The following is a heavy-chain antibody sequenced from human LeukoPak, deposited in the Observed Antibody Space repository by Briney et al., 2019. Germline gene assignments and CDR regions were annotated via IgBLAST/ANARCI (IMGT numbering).Heavy chain of an antibody. D-gene: IGHD3-10*01. CDR2: ISSSSGYT. CDR1: GFTFSDYY. Sequence: GGSLRLSCAASGFTFSDYYMNWIRQTPGKGLEWVSYISSSSGYTNYADSVKGRFTISRDNAKNSLYLQMNSLRAEDTAVYHCAKKGTYGQIEYWGQGNLVTVSS. CDR3: AKKGTYGQIEY. J-gene: IGHJ4*02. V-gene: IGHV3-11*06.